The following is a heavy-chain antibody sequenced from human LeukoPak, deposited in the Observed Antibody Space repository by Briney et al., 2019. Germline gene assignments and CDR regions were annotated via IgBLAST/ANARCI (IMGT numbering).Heavy chain of an antibody. D-gene: IGHD5-12*01. CDR1: GYTFTGYY. V-gene: IGHV1-2*02. CDR2: INPNSGGT. CDR3: ARDNSGSSGDY. J-gene: IGHJ4*02. Sequence: ASVKVSCKASGYTFTGYYMHWVRQAPGQGLEWMGWINPNSGGTKYAQKFQGRVTMTRDTSISTAYMELSRLRSDDTAVYYCARDNSGSSGDYWGQGTLVAVSS.